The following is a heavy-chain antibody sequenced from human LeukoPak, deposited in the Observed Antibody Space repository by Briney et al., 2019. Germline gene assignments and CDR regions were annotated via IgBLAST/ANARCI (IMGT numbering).Heavy chain of an antibody. D-gene: IGHD3-10*01. CDR2: ISAYNGNT. CDR1: GYTFTSYG. J-gene: IGHJ5*02. Sequence: GASVKVSCKASGYTFTSYGISWVRQAPGQGLKWMGWISAYNGNTNYAQKLQGRVTMTTDTSTSTAYMELRSLRSDDTAVYYCARGRSYYGSGSYYNWFDPWGQGTLVTVSS. CDR3: ARGRSYYGSGSYYNWFDP. V-gene: IGHV1-18*01.